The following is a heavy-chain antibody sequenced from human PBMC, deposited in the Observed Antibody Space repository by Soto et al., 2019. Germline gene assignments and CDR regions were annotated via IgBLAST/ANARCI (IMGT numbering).Heavy chain of an antibody. CDR3: ARCLARDIVVVPAASRWFDP. Sequence: SETLSLTCTVSGGSISSYYWSWIRQPPGKGLEWIGYIYYSGSTNYNPSLKSRVTISVDTSKNQFSLKLSSVTAADTAVYYCARCLARDIVVVPAASRWFDPWGQGTLVTVSS. D-gene: IGHD2-2*01. CDR1: GGSISSYY. CDR2: IYYSGST. J-gene: IGHJ5*02. V-gene: IGHV4-59*01.